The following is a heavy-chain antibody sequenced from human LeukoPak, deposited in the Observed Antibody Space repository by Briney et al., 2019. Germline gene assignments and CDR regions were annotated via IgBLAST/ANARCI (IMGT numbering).Heavy chain of an antibody. J-gene: IGHJ4*02. V-gene: IGHV3-21*01. CDR3: ARGNFKWELLDYFDY. D-gene: IGHD1-26*01. CDR2: IGSSSSYI. CDR1: GFTFSTYS. Sequence: GGSLRLSCAASGFTFSTYSMNWVRQAPGKGLEWVSSIGSSSSYIYYADSVKGRFTISRDNAKNSLCLQMNSLRIEDTAVYYCARGNFKWELLDYFDYWGQGTLVTVSS.